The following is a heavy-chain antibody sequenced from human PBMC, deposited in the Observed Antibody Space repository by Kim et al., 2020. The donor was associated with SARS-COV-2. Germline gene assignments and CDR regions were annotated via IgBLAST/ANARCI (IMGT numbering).Heavy chain of an antibody. Sequence: GGSLRLSCAASGFTFSSYWLTWFRQAQGKGLDGVANIKQDGSEKYYLDSVKGQFPISRANAKNSLFLKMTSLRAEETAEYYCASFAYWGKGTLVTSSP. V-gene: IGHV3-7*01. D-gene: IGHD2-21*01. CDR3: ASFAY. CDR2: IKQDGSEK. CDR1: GFTFSSYW. J-gene: IGHJ4*02.